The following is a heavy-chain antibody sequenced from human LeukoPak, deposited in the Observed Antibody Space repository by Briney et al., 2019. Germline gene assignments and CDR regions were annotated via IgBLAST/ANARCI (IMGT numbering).Heavy chain of an antibody. D-gene: IGHD6-19*01. CDR2: IYSGGST. Sequence: AGGSLRLSCAASGFTFSSYAMSWVRQAPGKGLEWVSIIYSGGSTYYADSVKGRFTISRDNSKNTLYLQMNSLRAEDTAVYYCARYSSAVGWLDPWGQGTLVTVSS. V-gene: IGHV3-66*01. CDR3: ARYSSAVGWLDP. J-gene: IGHJ5*02. CDR1: GFTFSSYA.